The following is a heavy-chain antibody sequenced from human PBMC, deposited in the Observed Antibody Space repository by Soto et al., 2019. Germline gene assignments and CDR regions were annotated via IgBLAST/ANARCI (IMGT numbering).Heavy chain of an antibody. J-gene: IGHJ4*02. CDR3: ARQPRGPGYGERGLYFDH. CDR2: VYYSGST. V-gene: IGHV4-39*01. D-gene: IGHD3-16*01. CDR1: GGSTNSRSDY. Sequence: ETLSLTCTVSGGSTNSRSDYWGWIRQPPGKGLEWIGSVYYSGSTHDNPSLQSRVTISVDTSRNQFSLNLISVTAADTAVYFCARQPRGPGYGERGLYFDHWGQGTLVTVSS.